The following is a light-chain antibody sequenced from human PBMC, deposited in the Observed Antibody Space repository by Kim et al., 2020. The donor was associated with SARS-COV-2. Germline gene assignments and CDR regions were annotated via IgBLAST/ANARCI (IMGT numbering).Light chain of an antibody. V-gene: IGLV1-44*01. CDR3: AAWDDSLRV. CDR2: SNN. J-gene: IGLJ1*01. CDR1: SSNIGSNT. Sequence: QSVLTQPPSASATPGQRVTISCSGSSSNIGSNTVNWYQQLPGTAPKLLIYSNNQRPSGVPDRFSGSKSGTSGSLAISGLQSEDEADYYCAAWDDSLRVFGTGTKVTVL.